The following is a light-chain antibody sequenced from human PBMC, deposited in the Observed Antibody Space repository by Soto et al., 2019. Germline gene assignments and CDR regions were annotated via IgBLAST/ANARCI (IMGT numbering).Light chain of an antibody. CDR2: GAS. CDR1: QSVSNNY. CDR3: QQYGSSGT. Sequence: ETVLTQSPCALSLSPGERATLSCRASQSVSNNYLAWYQQKPGQAPRLLIYGASNRATGIPDRFSGSGSGTDFTLTISRLEPEDFAVYYCQQYGSSGTLGQGTKVDIK. V-gene: IGKV3-20*01. J-gene: IGKJ1*01.